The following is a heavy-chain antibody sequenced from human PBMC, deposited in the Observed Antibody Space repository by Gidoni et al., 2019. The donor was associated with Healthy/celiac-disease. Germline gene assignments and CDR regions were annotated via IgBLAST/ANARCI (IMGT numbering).Heavy chain of an antibody. V-gene: IGHV3-73*01. CDR1: GCTFSGSA. Sequence: EVQLVESGGGLVQHGGSLKLSCAASGCTFSGSAMHWVRQASGKGLEWVGHIPSKANSYAPAYAASVKGRFTISRDDSKNTAYLQMNSLKTEDTAVYYCTRHPPIEAKGMDVWGQGTTVTVSS. D-gene: IGHD1-26*01. J-gene: IGHJ6*02. CDR2: IPSKANSYAP. CDR3: TRHPPIEAKGMDV.